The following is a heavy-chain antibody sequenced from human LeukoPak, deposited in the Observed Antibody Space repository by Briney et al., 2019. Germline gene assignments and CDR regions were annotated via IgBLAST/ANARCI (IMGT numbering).Heavy chain of an antibody. CDR1: GFIFSSYS. Sequence: PGGSLRLSCAASGFIFSSYSMNWVRQAPGKGLEWVSYISISSSTIYYADSVKGRFIISRDNARDSLYLQMNSLRAEDTAVYYCARDILAVAGQWGQGTLVTVSS. CDR3: ARDILAVAGQ. D-gene: IGHD6-19*01. V-gene: IGHV3-48*01. CDR2: ISISSSTI. J-gene: IGHJ4*02.